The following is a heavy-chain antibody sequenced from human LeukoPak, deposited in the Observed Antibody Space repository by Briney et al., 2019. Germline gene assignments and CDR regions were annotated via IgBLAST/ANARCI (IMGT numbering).Heavy chain of an antibody. D-gene: IGHD3-10*01. J-gene: IGHJ5*02. Sequence: SETLSLTCAVSGGSISSSNWWSWVRQPPGKGLEWIGEIYHSGSTNYNPSLKSRVTISVDTSKNQFSLKLSSVTAADTAVYYCARAIEGSSYYYGSGSYYFIDPWGQGTLVTVSS. CDR2: IYHSGST. V-gene: IGHV4-4*02. CDR3: ARAIEGSSYYYGSGSYYFIDP. CDR1: GGSISSSNW.